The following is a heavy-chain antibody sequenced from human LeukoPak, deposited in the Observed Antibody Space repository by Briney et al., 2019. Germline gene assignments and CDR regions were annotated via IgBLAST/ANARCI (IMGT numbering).Heavy chain of an antibody. D-gene: IGHD4-11*01. J-gene: IGHJ4*02. V-gene: IGHV1-18*01. CDR3: AGAPTITSRRDGYFDY. CDR2: ISPYYGNT. CDR1: GYTFTNYG. Sequence: ASVKVSCKATGYTFTNYGIIWVRQAPGQGLEWMGWISPYYGNTNYAQILQGRVTLTTDTSTSTAYMELRNLISDDTAVYYCAGAPTITSRRDGYFDYWGQGTLVTVSS.